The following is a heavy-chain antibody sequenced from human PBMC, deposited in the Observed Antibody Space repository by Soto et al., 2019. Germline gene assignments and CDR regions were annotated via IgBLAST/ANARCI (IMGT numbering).Heavy chain of an antibody. CDR2: ISSSSSTI. CDR3: ARTEITMVRGEYGRKDV. V-gene: IGHV3-48*02. J-gene: IGHJ6*02. Sequence: GGSLRLSCAASGFTFSSYSMNWVRQAPGKGLEWVSYISSSSSTIYYADSVKGRFTISRDNAKNSLYLQMNSLRDEDTAVYYCARTEITMVRGEYGRKDVWGQGTTVTVS. D-gene: IGHD3-10*01. CDR1: GFTFSSYS.